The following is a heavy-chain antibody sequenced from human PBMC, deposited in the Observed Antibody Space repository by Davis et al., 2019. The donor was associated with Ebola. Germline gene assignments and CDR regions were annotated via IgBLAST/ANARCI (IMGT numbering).Heavy chain of an antibody. CDR3: ARPLPEDGDYETPGYYYYGMDV. J-gene: IGHJ6*02. CDR2: IKQDGSET. Sequence: GESLKISCAASGFTFSSYWMSWVRQAPGKGLEWVANIKQDGSETYYMDSVRGRFSISRDNAKSSLYLHMNSLRAEDTAVYYCARPLPEDGDYETPGYYYYGMDVWGQGTTVTVSS. D-gene: IGHD4-17*01. V-gene: IGHV3-7*01. CDR1: GFTFSSYW.